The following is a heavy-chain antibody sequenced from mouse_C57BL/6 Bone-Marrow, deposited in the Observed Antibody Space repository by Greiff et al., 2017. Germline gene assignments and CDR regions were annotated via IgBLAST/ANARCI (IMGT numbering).Heavy chain of an antibody. D-gene: IGHD2-3*01. V-gene: IGHV1-59*01. CDR2: IDPSDSYT. J-gene: IGHJ1*01. CDR3: ANDGYYWCFDV. Sequence: QVQLQQPGAELVRPGTSVKLSCKASGYTFTSYWMHWVKQRPGQGLEWIGVIDPSDSYTNYNQKFKGKATLTVDTSASTAYMQLSSLTSEDSAVYYCANDGYYWCFDVWGSGTTVTVSS. CDR1: GYTFTSYW.